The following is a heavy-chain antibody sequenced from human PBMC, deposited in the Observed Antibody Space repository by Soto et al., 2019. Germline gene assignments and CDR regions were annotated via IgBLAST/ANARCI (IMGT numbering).Heavy chain of an antibody. CDR2: INAGNGNT. D-gene: IGHD3-3*01. CDR3: AXSETTYDFWSGYHYFDY. Sequence: QVQLVQSGAEVKKPGASVKVSCKASGYTFTSYAMHWVRQAPGQRLEWMGWINAGNGNTKYSQKFQGRVTITRDPSASTAYMELSSLRSEDTAXYYCAXSETTYDFWSGYHYFDYWGQGTLVTVSS. J-gene: IGHJ4*02. V-gene: IGHV1-3*01. CDR1: GYTFTSYA.